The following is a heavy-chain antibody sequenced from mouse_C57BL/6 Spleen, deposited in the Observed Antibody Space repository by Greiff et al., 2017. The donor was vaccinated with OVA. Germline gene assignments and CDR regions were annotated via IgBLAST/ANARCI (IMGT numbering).Heavy chain of an antibody. CDR1: GYTFTDYN. D-gene: IGHD1-1*01. V-gene: IGHV1-18*01. Sequence: VQLQQSGPELVKPGASVKIPCKASGYTFTDYNMDWVKQSHGKSLEWIGDINPNNGGTIYNQKFKGKATLTVDKSSSTAYMELRSLTSEDTAVYYCARGSYYGSSGGYAMDYWGQGTSVTVSS. J-gene: IGHJ4*01. CDR3: ARGSYYGSSGGYAMDY. CDR2: INPNNGGT.